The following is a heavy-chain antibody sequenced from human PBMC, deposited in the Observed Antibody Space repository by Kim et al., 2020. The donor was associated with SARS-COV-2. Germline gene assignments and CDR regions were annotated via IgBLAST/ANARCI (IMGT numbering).Heavy chain of an antibody. D-gene: IGHD3-10*01. CDR2: INPNSGGT. J-gene: IGHJ3*02. CDR1: GYTFTGYY. Sequence: ASVKVSCKASGYTFTGYYMHWVRQAPGQGLEWMGWINPNSGGTNYAQKFQGRVTMTRDTSISTAYMELSRLRSDDTAVYYCARDRDLLWFGKNAFDIWGQGTMVTVSS. CDR3: ARDRDLLWFGKNAFDI. V-gene: IGHV1-2*02.